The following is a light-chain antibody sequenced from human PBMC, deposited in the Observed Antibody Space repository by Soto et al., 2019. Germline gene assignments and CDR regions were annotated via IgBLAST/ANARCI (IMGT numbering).Light chain of an antibody. CDR1: QGINNF. J-gene: IGKJ3*01. CDR2: AAS. V-gene: IGKV1-27*01. Sequence: DIQMTQSPSSLSASVGDRVTITCRASQGINNFLAWYQQKPGTAPKLLIYAASTLQSGVPSRFSGSGSGTNFTLTISSLQPDDVAVYYCQEYTGAPLTFGPGTQGDIK. CDR3: QEYTGAPLT.